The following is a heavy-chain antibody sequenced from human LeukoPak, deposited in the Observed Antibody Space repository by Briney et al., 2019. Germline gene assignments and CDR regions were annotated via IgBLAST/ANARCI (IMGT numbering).Heavy chain of an antibody. J-gene: IGHJ4*02. Sequence: GGSLRLSCAASGFTFSSYWMSWVRQAPGKGLEWVANIKQDGSEKYYVDSVKGRFTISRDNAKNSLYLQMNSLRAEDTAVYYCARGYGDYGTYFDYWGQGTLVTVSS. D-gene: IGHD4-17*01. V-gene: IGHV3-7*01. CDR3: ARGYGDYGTYFDY. CDR1: GFTFSSYW. CDR2: IKQDGSEK.